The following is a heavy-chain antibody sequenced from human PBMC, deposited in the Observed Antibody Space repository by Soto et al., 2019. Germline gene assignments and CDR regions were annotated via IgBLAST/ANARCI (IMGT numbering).Heavy chain of an antibody. D-gene: IGHD4-17*01. V-gene: IGHV3-74*01. CDR2: INSDGSST. Sequence: EVQLMESGGGLVQPGGSLRLSCAASGFTFSSYWMHWVRQAPGKGLVWVSRINSDGSSTSYADSVKGRFTISRDNAKNTLYLQMNSLRAEDTAVYYCARAYRDSDYYYYGMDVWGQWTTVTVSS. CDR1: GFTFSSYW. CDR3: ARAYRDSDYYYYGMDV. J-gene: IGHJ6*02.